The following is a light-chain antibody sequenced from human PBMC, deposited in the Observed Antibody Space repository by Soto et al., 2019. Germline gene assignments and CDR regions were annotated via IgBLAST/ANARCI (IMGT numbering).Light chain of an antibody. CDR2: GAS. CDR3: QQYSGWPYT. V-gene: IGKV3-15*01. Sequence: EIVMTQSPATLSVSPGERATLSCRASQSVSSNLAWYQQKPGQAPRLLIYGASTRATGVPARFSGRGSGTEFTVTISSLQSEDFAVYNCQQYSGWPYTFGQGTKLEIK. J-gene: IGKJ2*01. CDR1: QSVSSN.